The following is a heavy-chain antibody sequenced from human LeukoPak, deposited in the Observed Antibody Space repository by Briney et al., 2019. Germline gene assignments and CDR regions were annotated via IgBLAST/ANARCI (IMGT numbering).Heavy chain of an antibody. CDR1: GYTFTSYG. V-gene: IGHV1-18*01. CDR3: ARYIPIGCSSTSCYTAFDY. D-gene: IGHD2-2*01. CDR2: INPYNVNT. J-gene: IGHJ4*02. Sequence: ALVKVSCKTSGYTFTSYGISWLRQAPGQGLEWVGWINPYNVNTNYAQKVQGRVTMTTDTSTSTAYVELRSLRSDDTAVYYCARYIPIGCSSTSCYTAFDYWGQGTLVTVSS.